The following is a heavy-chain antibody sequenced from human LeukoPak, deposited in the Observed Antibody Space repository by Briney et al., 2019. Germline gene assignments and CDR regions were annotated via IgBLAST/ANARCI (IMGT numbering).Heavy chain of an antibody. CDR3: ARYYYDSSGYNFDY. J-gene: IGHJ4*02. D-gene: IGHD3-22*01. CDR2: INPNSGGT. CDR1: GYTFTGYY. V-gene: IGHV1-2*06. Sequence: GASVKVSCKASGYTFTGYYMHWVRQAPGQGLEWMGRINPNSGGTDYAQKFQGRVIMTRDTSISTAYMELSRLRSDDTAVYYCARYYYDSSGYNFDYWGQGTLVTVSS.